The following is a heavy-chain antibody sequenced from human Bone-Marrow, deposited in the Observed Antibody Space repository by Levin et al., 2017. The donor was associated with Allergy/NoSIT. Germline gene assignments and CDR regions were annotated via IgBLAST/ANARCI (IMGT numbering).Heavy chain of an antibody. Sequence: HAGGSLRLSCEVSGFTLSSHAMSWVRQAPGKGLEWVSGIIGSGEKTFYADSVKGRFTTSRDNSKNAVYLQMNNLRVDDTAIYYCAKDSGNYFGWLDPWGQGTLVTVSS. CDR2: IIGSGEKT. CDR3: AKDSGNYFGWLDP. J-gene: IGHJ5*02. CDR1: GFTLSSHA. V-gene: IGHV3-23*01. D-gene: IGHD1-26*01.